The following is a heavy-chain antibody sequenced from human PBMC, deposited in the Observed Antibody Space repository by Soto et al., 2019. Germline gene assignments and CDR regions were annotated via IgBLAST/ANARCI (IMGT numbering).Heavy chain of an antibody. CDR3: ARDATLRY. CDR1: IDSMDGFY. V-gene: IGHV4-59*01. D-gene: IGHD2-15*01. J-gene: IGHJ4*02. Sequence: QVHLQESGPGLVKPSETLSLTCNVSIDSMDGFYWNWIRQPPGKGLEWIGYIYYRGSTNYNPSLKSRVTISIDMSKNQFSLNLTSVTAADTAVYYCARDATLRYWGQGTLVTVSS. CDR2: IYYRGST.